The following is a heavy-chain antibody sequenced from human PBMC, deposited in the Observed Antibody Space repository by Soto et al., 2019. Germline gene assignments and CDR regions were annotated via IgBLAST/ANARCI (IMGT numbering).Heavy chain of an antibody. V-gene: IGHV4-30-2*01. CDR1: GGSISNAAYS. D-gene: IGHD5-18*01. J-gene: IGHJ4*02. CDR3: ARERGGYGLFDS. Sequence: SETLSLTCSVSGGSISNAAYSWSWIRQPPGKGLEWIGYIYPSGMPFYNPSLRSRVTISIDRSNDQFSLNLKSVTAADTAVYYCARERGGYGLFDSWGQGTLVTVSS. CDR2: IYPSGMP.